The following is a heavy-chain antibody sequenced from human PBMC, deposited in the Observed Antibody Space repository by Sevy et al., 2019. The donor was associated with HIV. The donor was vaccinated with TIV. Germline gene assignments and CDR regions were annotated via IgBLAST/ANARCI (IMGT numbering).Heavy chain of an antibody. CDR3: AKDLASEGTGYYHCDY. V-gene: IGHV3-9*01. Sequence: GGSLRLSCAASGFTFDDYAMHWVRQAPGKGLEWVSGISWSSDIIGYADSVKGRFTISRDNAKKSLYLQMNSLRAEDTALYYCAKDLASEGTGYYHCDYWGQGTLVTVS. CDR2: ISWSSDII. CDR1: GFTFDDYA. J-gene: IGHJ4*02. D-gene: IGHD3-9*01.